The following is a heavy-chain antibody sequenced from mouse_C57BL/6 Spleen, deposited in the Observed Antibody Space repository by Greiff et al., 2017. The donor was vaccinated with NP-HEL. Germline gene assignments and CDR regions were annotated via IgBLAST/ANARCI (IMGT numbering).Heavy chain of an antibody. V-gene: IGHV6-3*01. Sequence: DVKLVESGGGLVQPGGSMKLSCVASGFTFSNYWMNWVRQSPEKGLEWVAQIRLKSDNYATHYAESVKGRFTISRDDSKSSVYLQMNNLRAEDTGIYYCTEGAWFAYWGQGTLVTVSA. J-gene: IGHJ3*01. CDR2: IRLKSDNYAT. CDR3: TEGAWFAY. CDR1: GFTFSNYW.